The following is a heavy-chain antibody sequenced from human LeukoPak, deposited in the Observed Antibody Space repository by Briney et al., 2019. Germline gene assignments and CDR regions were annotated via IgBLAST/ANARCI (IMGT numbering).Heavy chain of an antibody. V-gene: IGHV3-74*01. Sequence: PGGSLRLSCAASGFTFSSYAMHWVRQAPGKGLVWVSRVKSDGCSKIYADSVKGRFTISRDNARNTLYLQMNSLRAEDTAVYYCARDGFLGPVTAYLDYWGQGTPVTVSS. D-gene: IGHD2-21*02. J-gene: IGHJ4*02. CDR1: GFTFSSYA. CDR2: VKSDGCSK. CDR3: ARDGFLGPVTAYLDY.